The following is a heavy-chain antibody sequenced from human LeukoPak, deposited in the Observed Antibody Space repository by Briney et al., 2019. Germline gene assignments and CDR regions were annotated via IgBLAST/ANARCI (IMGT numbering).Heavy chain of an antibody. J-gene: IGHJ4*02. Sequence: GGSLRLSCAASGFTFDDYAMPWVRQAPGKGLEWVSGISWNSGSIGYADSVEGRFTISRDNAKNSLYLQMNSLRAEDTAVYYCAKVRDPVLRYFDWLYALDYWGQGTLVTVSS. CDR1: GFTFDDYA. CDR2: ISWNSGSI. CDR3: AKVRDPVLRYFDWLYALDY. V-gene: IGHV3-9*01. D-gene: IGHD3-9*01.